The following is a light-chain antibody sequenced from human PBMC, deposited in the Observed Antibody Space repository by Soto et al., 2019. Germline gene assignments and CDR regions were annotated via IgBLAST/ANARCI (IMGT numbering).Light chain of an antibody. CDR1: SSVVGSYNL. V-gene: IGLV2-23*03. CDR3: CSYAGSNTFV. J-gene: IGLJ1*01. Sequence: QSVLTQPASVSGSPGQSITISCTGTSSVVGSYNLVSWYQQHPGKAPKLMIYEGSKRPSGVSNRFSGSKSGNTASLTISGLQAEDEADYYCCSYAGSNTFVFGTGTKVTV. CDR2: EGS.